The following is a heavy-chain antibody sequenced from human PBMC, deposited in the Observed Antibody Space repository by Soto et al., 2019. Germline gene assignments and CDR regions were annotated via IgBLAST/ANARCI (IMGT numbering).Heavy chain of an antibody. CDR3: ASHPGYSSGWYNY. D-gene: IGHD6-19*01. CDR1: GFTFSSYW. CDR2: INSDGITT. Sequence: PGGSLRLSCAASGFTFSSYWMHWVRQAPGKGLVWVSRINSDGITTNYADSVKGRSTISRDNAKNTLYLQMNSLSAEDTAVYYCASHPGYSSGWYNYWGQGTLVTVSS. J-gene: IGHJ4*02. V-gene: IGHV3-74*01.